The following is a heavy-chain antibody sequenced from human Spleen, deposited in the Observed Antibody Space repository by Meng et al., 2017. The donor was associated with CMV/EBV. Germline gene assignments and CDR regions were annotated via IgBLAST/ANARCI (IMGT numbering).Heavy chain of an antibody. CDR2: IRGGNAGA. D-gene: IGHD1-26*01. CDR3: ARGSYGGAFDI. Sequence: GESLKISCAASGFTLSYYGMSWVRQAPGKGPEWVSTIRGGNAGAYYADSVKGRFTISRDNSKNTLYLQMNSLRAEDTAVYYCARGSYGGAFDIWGQGTMVTVSS. CDR1: GFTLSYYG. V-gene: IGHV3-23*01. J-gene: IGHJ3*02.